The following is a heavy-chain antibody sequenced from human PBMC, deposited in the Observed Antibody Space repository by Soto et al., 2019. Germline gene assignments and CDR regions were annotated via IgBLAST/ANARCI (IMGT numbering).Heavy chain of an antibody. J-gene: IGHJ4*02. CDR3: AGDYDILTGPAKYYFDS. CDR2: ISSSSSYI. Sequence: GGSLRLSCAASGFTFSSYSMNWVRQAPGKGLEWVSSISSSSSYIHYADSVKGRFTISRDNAKNSLYLQMNSPSAEDTAVYYCAGDYDILTGPAKYYFDSWGQGPLVTVSS. CDR1: GFTFSSYS. D-gene: IGHD3-9*01. V-gene: IGHV3-21*01.